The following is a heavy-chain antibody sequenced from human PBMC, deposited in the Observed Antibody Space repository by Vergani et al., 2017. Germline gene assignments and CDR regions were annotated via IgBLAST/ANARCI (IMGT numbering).Heavy chain of an antibody. J-gene: IGHJ4*02. D-gene: IGHD3-22*01. CDR3: ARLPLDYYDSSLTTE. CDR2: ITPNSDDT. V-gene: IGHV1-2*02. CDR1: GYTFSDYY. Sequence: QVQLIQSGAEVKKPGDSVRVSCKASGYTFSDYYLHWVRQAPGQGLEWMGWITPNSDDTKYAQNFQGRVTMTKDTSISTAYMQLSRLTSDDTAVYYCARLPLDYYDSSLTTEWGQGTLVTVSS.